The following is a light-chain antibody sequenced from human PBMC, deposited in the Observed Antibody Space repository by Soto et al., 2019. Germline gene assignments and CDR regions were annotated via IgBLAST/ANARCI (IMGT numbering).Light chain of an antibody. V-gene: IGLV2-14*01. CDR3: NSYTITSTYV. CDR2: DVS. Sequence: QSVLTQPASVSGSPGQSITISCTGTSSDVGSYNHVSWYQQHPGKAPKLIIWDVSNRPSGVSYRFSGSKSGNTASLTISGLQAEDEADYSCNSYTITSTYVFGTGTKLTVL. J-gene: IGLJ1*01. CDR1: SSDVGSYNH.